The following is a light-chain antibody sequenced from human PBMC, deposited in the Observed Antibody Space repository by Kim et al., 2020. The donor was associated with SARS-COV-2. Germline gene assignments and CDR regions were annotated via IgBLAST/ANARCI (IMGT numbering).Light chain of an antibody. CDR2: DVS. CDR3: SSYTSSSTYV. J-gene: IGLJ1*01. Sequence: QSITDSCTGTSSDVGGYNYVSWYQQHPGKGPKLMIYDVSNRPSGVSNRFSGSKSGNTDSLTISGLQAEDEADYYCSSYTSSSTYVFGTGTKVTVL. CDR1: SSDVGGYNY. V-gene: IGLV2-14*03.